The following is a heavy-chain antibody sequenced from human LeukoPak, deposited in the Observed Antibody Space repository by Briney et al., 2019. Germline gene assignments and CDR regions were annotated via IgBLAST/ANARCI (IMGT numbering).Heavy chain of an antibody. V-gene: IGHV4-61*01. CDR2: ISDSGGS. CDR3: ARSAERGSYRFYYFDY. D-gene: IGHD3-16*02. Sequence: SETLSLTCSVSGGSVSSGISYWSWIRQPPGEGLEWIAYISDSGGSDYNPSLRGRVTISLDTSKNQFSLKLSSVTAADTAVYYCARSAERGSYRFYYFDYWGQGTLVTVSS. CDR1: GGSVSSGISY. J-gene: IGHJ4*02.